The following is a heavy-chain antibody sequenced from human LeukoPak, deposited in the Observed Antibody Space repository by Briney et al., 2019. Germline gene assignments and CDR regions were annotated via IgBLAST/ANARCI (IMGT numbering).Heavy chain of an antibody. CDR3: ARDRAAKARVGGMDV. Sequence: GGALRLPCGASTFIFSGYSMNWVRQAPGQGVEGVSYISETSSYTYYADSVKGRFTISRDNAKNSLYLQMNSLRADDTAIYYCARDRAAKARVGGMDVWGQETTVIVSS. CDR2: ISETSSYT. D-gene: IGHD6-13*01. CDR1: TFIFSGYS. J-gene: IGHJ6*02. V-gene: IGHV3-21*06.